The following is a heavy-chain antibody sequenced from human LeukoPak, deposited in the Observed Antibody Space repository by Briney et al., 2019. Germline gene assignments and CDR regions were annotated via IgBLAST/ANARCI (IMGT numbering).Heavy chain of an antibody. CDR3: ASPSPGGGAAGLFDN. D-gene: IGHD6-13*01. CDR2: LYSGGTT. Sequence: GGSLILSCAASGFTVSSNFMNWVRQAPGKGLEWVSVLYSGGTTFYADSVKGRFTISRHDSKNTLYLQMNSLRSEDTAVYYCASPSPGGGAAGLFDNWGQGTLVTVSS. V-gene: IGHV3-53*04. CDR1: GFTVSSNF. J-gene: IGHJ4*02.